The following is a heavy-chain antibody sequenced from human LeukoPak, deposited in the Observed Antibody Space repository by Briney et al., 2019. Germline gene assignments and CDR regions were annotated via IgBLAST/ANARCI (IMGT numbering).Heavy chain of an antibody. V-gene: IGHV4-4*07. CDR2: IYATSGRT. CDR3: ARETLVRDYGMDV. J-gene: IGHJ6*02. D-gene: IGHD6-6*01. CDR1: GDSISRFY. Sequence: PSETLSLTCTVSGDSISRFYWNWIRQPAGKGLEWIGRIYATSGRTKYNSSLGSRVTMSIDRSKNQFSLRLTSVTAADTAVYYCARETLVRDYGMDVWGQGTTVTVSS.